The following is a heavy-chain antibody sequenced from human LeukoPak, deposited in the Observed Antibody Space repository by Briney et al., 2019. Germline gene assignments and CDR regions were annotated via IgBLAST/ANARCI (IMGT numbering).Heavy chain of an antibody. V-gene: IGHV3-23*01. CDR3: AKDRSMVREYYFDY. D-gene: IGHD3-10*01. Sequence: GGSLRLSCAASGFTSSSYAMSWVRQAPGKGLEWVSVISGSGGSTYYAASVKGRFTISRDNSKNTLYLQMNSLRAEDTAVYYCAKDRSMVREYYFDYWGQGTLVTVSS. CDR2: ISGSGGST. J-gene: IGHJ4*02. CDR1: GFTSSSYA.